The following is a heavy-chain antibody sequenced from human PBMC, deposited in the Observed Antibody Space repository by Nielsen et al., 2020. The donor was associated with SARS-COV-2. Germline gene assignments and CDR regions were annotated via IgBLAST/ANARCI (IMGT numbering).Heavy chain of an antibody. CDR2: IISTSTYI. CDR3: VRVRDDGYYYDTGPFDY. D-gene: IGHD3-22*01. Sequence: GESLKISCAASGFTFNTYTMNWVRQAPGKGLEWASSIISTSTYIYYADSVKGRFTISRDNAKNSLYLEMNSLRADDTAVYYCVRVRDDGYYYDTGPFDYWGQGTLVTVSS. CDR1: GFTFNTYT. V-gene: IGHV3-21*01. J-gene: IGHJ4*02.